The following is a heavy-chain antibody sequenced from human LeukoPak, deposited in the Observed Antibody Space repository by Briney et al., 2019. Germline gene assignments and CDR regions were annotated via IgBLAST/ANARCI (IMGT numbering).Heavy chain of an antibody. CDR2: IYYSGST. Sequence: SETLSLTCTVYGGSISSYYWSWIRQPPGKGLEWIGYIYYSGSTNYNPSLKSRVTISVDTSKNQFSLKLSSVTAADTAVYYCARGSVVNYFDYWGQGTLVTVSS. CDR3: ARGSVVNYFDY. V-gene: IGHV4-59*01. J-gene: IGHJ4*02. CDR1: GGSISSYY. D-gene: IGHD4-23*01.